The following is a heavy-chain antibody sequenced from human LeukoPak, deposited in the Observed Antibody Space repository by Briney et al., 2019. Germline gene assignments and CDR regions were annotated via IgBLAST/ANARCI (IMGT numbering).Heavy chain of an antibody. CDR2: ISGSGTST. CDR3: AKNVQDQWLVLDF. V-gene: IGHV3-23*01. Sequence: PGGSLRLSCAASGFTFSSYAMNWVRQAPGKGLEWVSAISGSGTSTYYADSVKGRFTISRDNSKNTLYLQVNSLRAEDTAIYYCAKNVQDQWLVLDFWGQGTLVTVSS. J-gene: IGHJ4*02. D-gene: IGHD6-19*01. CDR1: GFTFSSYA.